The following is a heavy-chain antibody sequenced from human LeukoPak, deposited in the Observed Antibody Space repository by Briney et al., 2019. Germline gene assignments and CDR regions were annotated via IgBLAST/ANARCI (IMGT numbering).Heavy chain of an antibody. V-gene: IGHV4-34*01. J-gene: IGHJ1*01. CDR2: INHSGST. CDR3: ARVPVVVRYFQH. Sequence: SETLSLTCAVYGGSFSGYYWSWIRQPPGKGLEWIGEINHSGSTNYNTSLKSRVTISVDTSKNQFSLKLSSVTAADTAVYYCARVPVVVRYFQHWGQGTLVTVSS. CDR1: GGSFSGYY. D-gene: IGHD3-22*01.